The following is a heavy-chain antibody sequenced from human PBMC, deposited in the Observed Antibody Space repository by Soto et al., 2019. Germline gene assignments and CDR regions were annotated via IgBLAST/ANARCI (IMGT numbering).Heavy chain of an antibody. Sequence: QVQLQESGPGLVKPSETLSLTCTVSGGSISSYYWSWIRQPPGKGLEWIGYIYYSGSTNYNPSLKSRVTISVDTSKNQFSLKLSSVTAADTAVYYCARDRRYCTNGVCYTSAFDIWGQGTMVTVSS. V-gene: IGHV4-59*01. CDR3: ARDRRYCTNGVCYTSAFDI. CDR2: IYYSGST. J-gene: IGHJ3*02. D-gene: IGHD2-8*01. CDR1: GGSISSYY.